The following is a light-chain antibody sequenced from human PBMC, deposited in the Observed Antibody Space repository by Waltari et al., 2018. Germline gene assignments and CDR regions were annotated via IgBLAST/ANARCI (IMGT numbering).Light chain of an antibody. J-gene: IGLJ2*01. CDR3: SSYTGGTTLVV. Sequence: QSALTQPASVSGSPGQSITISCTGTTSDVGGYNYVSWYQQHPGKAPKLVIYDVNNRPSGVSNSFSGSRSGNTASLTISGLQTEDEADYHCSSYTGGTTLVVFGGGTKLTVL. V-gene: IGLV2-14*03. CDR2: DVN. CDR1: TSDVGGYNY.